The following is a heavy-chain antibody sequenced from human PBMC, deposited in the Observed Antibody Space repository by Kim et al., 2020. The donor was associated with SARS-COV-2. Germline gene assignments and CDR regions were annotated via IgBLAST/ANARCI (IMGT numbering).Heavy chain of an antibody. D-gene: IGHD4-17*01. CDR3: ARGATVTTYYYYGMDV. J-gene: IGHJ6*02. V-gene: IGHV3-13*01. Sequence: SVKGRLTIARDNAKNSLYLQMNSLRAGDTAVYYCARGATVTTYYYYGMDVWGQGTTVTVSS.